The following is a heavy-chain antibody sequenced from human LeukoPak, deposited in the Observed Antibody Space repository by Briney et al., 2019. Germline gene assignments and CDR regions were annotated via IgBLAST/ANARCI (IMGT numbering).Heavy chain of an antibody. Sequence: GSLRLSCAASGFTFRSYAMHWVRQAPGKGLEWVAVLSYDGSNKYYADSVKGRFTISRDNSKNTLYLQMNSLTAEDTAVYYCARDPVRDQWLVYFDYWGQGTLVTVSS. CDR2: LSYDGSNK. D-gene: IGHD6-19*01. J-gene: IGHJ4*02. V-gene: IGHV3-30-3*01. CDR3: ARDPVRDQWLVYFDY. CDR1: GFTFRSYA.